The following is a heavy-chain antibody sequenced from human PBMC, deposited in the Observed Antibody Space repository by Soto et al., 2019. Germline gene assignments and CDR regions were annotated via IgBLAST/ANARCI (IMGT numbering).Heavy chain of an antibody. CDR1: GYTFASYA. CDR3: ARIISGGHFDY. Sequence: ASVKVSCKASGYTFASYAISWVRQAPGQGLEWMGIINPSGGSTSYAQKFQGRVTMTRDTSTSTVYMELSSLGSEDTAVYYCARIISGGHFDYWGQGTLVTVSS. D-gene: IGHD2-15*01. CDR2: INPSGGST. V-gene: IGHV1-46*01. J-gene: IGHJ4*02.